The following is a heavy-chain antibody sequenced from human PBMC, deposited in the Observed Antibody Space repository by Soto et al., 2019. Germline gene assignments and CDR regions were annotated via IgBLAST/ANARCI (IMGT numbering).Heavy chain of an antibody. CDR1: GGSISSGGYY. V-gene: IGHV4-31*03. CDR3: ARSVFP. CDR2: IYYSGST. J-gene: IGHJ5*02. Sequence: QVQLQESGPGLVKPSQTLSLTCTVSGGSISSGGYYWSWIRQHPGKGLEWIGYIYYSGSTYYNPSLKNRITKSVDPSKNPFSLKLTSVTAADTAVYFRARSVFPWGQGTLVTVSS.